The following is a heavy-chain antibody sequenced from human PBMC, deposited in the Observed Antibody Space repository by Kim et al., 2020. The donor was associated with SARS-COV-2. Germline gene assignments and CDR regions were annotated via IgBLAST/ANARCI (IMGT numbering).Heavy chain of an antibody. D-gene: IGHD2-8*01. V-gene: IGHV3-7*03. CDR3: TTYKNGYFDY. J-gene: IGHJ4*02. CDR1: GFTFINYW. CDR2: IKQDGSEK. Sequence: GGSLRLSCAASGFTFINYWMTWVRQAPGKGLEWVANIKQDGSEKYFMDSVRCRFTISRDNAKNSVFLQMNNLRAEDTAVYYCTTYKNGYFDYWGQGTLVTVSS.